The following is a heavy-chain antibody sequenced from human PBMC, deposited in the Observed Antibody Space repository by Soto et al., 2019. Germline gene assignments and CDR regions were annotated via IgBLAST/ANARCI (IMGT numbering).Heavy chain of an antibody. V-gene: IGHV3-53*01. CDR3: ATHPGGGGY. D-gene: IGHD3-10*01. CDR2: IYSGGYT. CDR1: GFTVSNNY. J-gene: IGHJ4*02. Sequence: EVQLVESGGGLIQPGGSLRLSCAVSGFTVSNNYMSWVRQAPGKGLEGVSVIYSGGYTAYGDSVKGRFTISRDNSKNTLFPKMKGRGPAAPALFSWATHPGGGGYWGQGTLVTVSS.